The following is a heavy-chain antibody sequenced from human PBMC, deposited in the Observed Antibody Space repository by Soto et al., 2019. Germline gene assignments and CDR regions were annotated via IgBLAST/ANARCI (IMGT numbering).Heavy chain of an antibody. CDR3: AKDGLSANWGLLEKYYFDY. Sequence: QVQLVESGGGVVQPGRSLRLSCAASGFTFSSYGMHWVRQAPGKGLEWVAVISYDGSNKYYADSVKGRFTISRDNSKNXLXXQMNSLRAEDTAVYYCAKDGLSANWGLLEKYYFDYWGQGTLVTVSS. J-gene: IGHJ4*02. CDR2: ISYDGSNK. V-gene: IGHV3-30*18. CDR1: GFTFSSYG. D-gene: IGHD7-27*01.